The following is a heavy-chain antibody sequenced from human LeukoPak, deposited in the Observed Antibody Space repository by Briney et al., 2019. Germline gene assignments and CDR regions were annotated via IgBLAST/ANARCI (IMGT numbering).Heavy chain of an antibody. CDR1: GFIFSKYG. D-gene: IGHD2-21*01. CDR2: ISIDGSNR. J-gene: IGHJ4*02. CDR3: TKDVNSYCRGDCSDY. V-gene: IGHV3-30*02. Sequence: PGGSLRLSCAASGFIFSKYGMHWVRQAPGKGLEWVAFISIDGSNRYYMDSVKGRFTVSRDNSKNTVSLQMNSLRFEDTAVYYCTKDVNSYCRGDCSDYWGQGTLVTVSS.